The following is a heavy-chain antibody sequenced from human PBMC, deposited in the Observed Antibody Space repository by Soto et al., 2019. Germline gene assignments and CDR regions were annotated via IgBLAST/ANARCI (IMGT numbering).Heavy chain of an antibody. CDR2: SFYRGST. CDR3: ATADGFGVVTPFFEY. D-gene: IGHD3-3*01. Sequence: QLQLQESGPGLVKPSETLSLTCTVSGGSISSRSHYWGWIRQSPGNHLEWIGGSFYRGSTHSNPSLNTRVTISVDTSKNQVSLKLYSVTAADTAVYYCATADGFGVVTPFFEYWGQGILVTVSS. V-gene: IGHV4-39*01. J-gene: IGHJ4*02. CDR1: GGSISSRSHY.